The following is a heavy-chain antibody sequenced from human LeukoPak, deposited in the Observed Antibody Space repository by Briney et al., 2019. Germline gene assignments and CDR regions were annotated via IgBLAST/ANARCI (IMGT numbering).Heavy chain of an antibody. Sequence: GGSLRLSCAASGFTFSSYAMSWVRQAPGKGLEWVSAISGSGGSTYYADSVKGRFTISRDNSKNTLYLQMNSLRAEDTAVYYCARLLRYFDWSRDYWGQGTLVTVSS. V-gene: IGHV3-23*01. CDR3: ARLLRYFDWSRDY. D-gene: IGHD3-9*01. J-gene: IGHJ4*02. CDR1: GFTFSSYA. CDR2: ISGSGGST.